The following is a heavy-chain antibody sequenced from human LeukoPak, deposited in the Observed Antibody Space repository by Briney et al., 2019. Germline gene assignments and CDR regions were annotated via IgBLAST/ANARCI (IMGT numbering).Heavy chain of an antibody. CDR1: GGSISSYY. J-gene: IGHJ4*02. CDR3: ARGGSGTYPINIIDY. D-gene: IGHD1-26*01. V-gene: IGHV4-59*01. Sequence: SETLSLTCTVSGGSISSYYWSWIRQPPGKGLEWIGHIYYSGSINYNPSLKSRVTISVDSSKNQFSLKLNSVTAADTAVYYCARGGSGTYPINIIDYWGQGTLVTVSS. CDR2: IYYSGSI.